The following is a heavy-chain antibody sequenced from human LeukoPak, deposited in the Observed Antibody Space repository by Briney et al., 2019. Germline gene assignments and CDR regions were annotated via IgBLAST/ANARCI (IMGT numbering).Heavy chain of an antibody. CDR2: ISSSGSTI. V-gene: IGHV3-48*03. CDR1: GFTFSSYE. D-gene: IGHD6-19*01. CDR3: ARCPDSSGSPIDY. J-gene: IGHJ4*02. Sequence: GGSLRLSCAASGFTFSSYEMNWVRQAPGKGLEWVSYISSSGSTIYYADSVKGRFTISRDNAKNSLYLQMNSLRAEDTAVYYCARCPDSSGSPIDYWGQGTLVTVSS.